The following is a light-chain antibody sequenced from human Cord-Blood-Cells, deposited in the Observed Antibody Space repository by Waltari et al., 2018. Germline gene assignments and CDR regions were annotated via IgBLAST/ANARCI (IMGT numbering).Light chain of an antibody. CDR2: ESS. CDR1: SSDVGSYNL. J-gene: IGLJ3*02. V-gene: IGLV2-23*01. CDR3: CSYAGSSTWV. Sequence: QSALTQPASVSGSPGQSIPISCTGTSSDVGSYNLVSWYQQHPGKAPKLMIYESSKRPSGVSNRFSGSKSGNTASRTISGLQAEDEADYYCCSYAGSSTWVFGGGTKLTVL.